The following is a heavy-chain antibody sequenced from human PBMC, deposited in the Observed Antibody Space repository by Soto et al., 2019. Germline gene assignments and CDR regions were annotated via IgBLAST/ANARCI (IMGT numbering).Heavy chain of an antibody. CDR2: IRSNGDTT. CDR3: AHGGVPAAVPRWGFDY. D-gene: IGHD2-2*01. J-gene: IGHJ4*02. Sequence: GGSLRLSCAASGLTFSNYAMSWVRQAPGKGLEWVSAIRSNGDTTYYADSVKGRFTISRDNSKDTLFLQMNSLRAEDTAVYYCAHGGVPAAVPRWGFDYWGQGTLVTVSS. V-gene: IGHV3-23*01. CDR1: GLTFSNYA.